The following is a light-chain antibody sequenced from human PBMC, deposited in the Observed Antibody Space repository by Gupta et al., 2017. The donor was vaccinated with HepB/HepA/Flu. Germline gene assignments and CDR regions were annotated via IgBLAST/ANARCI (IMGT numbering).Light chain of an antibody. V-gene: IGKV1-39*01. Sequence: DIQMTQSPSSLSASVGDRVTITCRASQSINTYLHWYQQKLGKAPKLLIYAASSLQSGVPSRFSGSGSGTDFTLTISSVQPEDFATYYCQQSYSDPRTCGQGTKVEIK. J-gene: IGKJ1*01. CDR1: QSINTY. CDR3: QQSYSDPRT. CDR2: AAS.